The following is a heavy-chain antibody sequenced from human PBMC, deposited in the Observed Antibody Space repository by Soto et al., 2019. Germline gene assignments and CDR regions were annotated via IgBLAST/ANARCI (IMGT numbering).Heavy chain of an antibody. J-gene: IGHJ3*02. CDR2: INRSGST. D-gene: IGHD2-21*02. CDR1: GGSFSGYY. Sequence: SETLSLTCAVYGGSFSGYYWSWIRQPPGKGLEWIGEINRSGSTNYNHSLNSRISISVDTSENQFSLKLSSVTAADTAVYYCARGGSLAYCGGDCYHDAFDIWGQGTMVTVSS. CDR3: ARGGSLAYCGGDCYHDAFDI. V-gene: IGHV4-34*01.